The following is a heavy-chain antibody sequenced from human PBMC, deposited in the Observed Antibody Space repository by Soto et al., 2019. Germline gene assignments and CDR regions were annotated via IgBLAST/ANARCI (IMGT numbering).Heavy chain of an antibody. D-gene: IGHD4-17*01. CDR3: TRDASTTWYYYYYYMDV. J-gene: IGHJ6*03. CDR1: GFTFGDYA. Sequence: PGGSLRLSCTASGFTFGDYAVSWFRQAPGKGLEWVGFIRSKAYGGTTEYAASVKGRFTISRDDSKSIAYLQMNSLKTEDTAVYYCTRDASTTWYYYYYYMDVWGKGTTVTVS. CDR2: IRSKAYGGTT. V-gene: IGHV3-49*03.